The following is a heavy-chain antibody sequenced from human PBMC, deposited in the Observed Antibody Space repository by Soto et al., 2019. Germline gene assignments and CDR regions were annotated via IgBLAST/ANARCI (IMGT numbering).Heavy chain of an antibody. V-gene: IGHV2-5*02. CDR3: AHIIYYDILTGYYIDY. J-gene: IGHJ4*02. D-gene: IGHD3-9*01. CDR2: IYWDDDK. Sequence: GLDLEWLALIYWDDDKRYSPSLKSRLTITKDTSKNQVVLTMTNMDPVDTATYYCAHIIYYDILTGYYIDYWGQGTLVTVSS.